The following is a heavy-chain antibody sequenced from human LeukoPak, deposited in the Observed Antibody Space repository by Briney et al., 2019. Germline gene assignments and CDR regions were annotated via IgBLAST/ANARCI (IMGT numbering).Heavy chain of an antibody. V-gene: IGHV1-2*02. CDR2: INPKSGGI. Sequence: ASVKVSCKASGYTFTSYGISWVRQAPGQGLEWMGWINPKSGGINYAQKFQGRVTMTRDTSISTAYMELSSLRSDDTAVYYCARDAEYCSGGSCSEFDYWGQGTLVTVSS. CDR1: GYTFTSYG. J-gene: IGHJ4*02. CDR3: ARDAEYCSGGSCSEFDY. D-gene: IGHD2-15*01.